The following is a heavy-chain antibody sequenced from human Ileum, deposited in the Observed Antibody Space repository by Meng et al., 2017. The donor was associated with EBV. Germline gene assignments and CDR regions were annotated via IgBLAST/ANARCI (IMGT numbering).Heavy chain of an antibody. D-gene: IGHD5-24*01. J-gene: IGHJ4*02. CDR1: GYTFTNYD. CDR2: MNPKTGTA. Sequence: GQLVQFGAEVKKPGASVKVSCKASGYTFTNYDISWVRQATGQGLEWMGWMNPKTGTAHYAQKFQGRVSMTRDTSITTAYMELSSLTSEDTAVYYCVRTLERGDYWGQGTLVTVSS. CDR3: VRTLERGDY. V-gene: IGHV1-8*01.